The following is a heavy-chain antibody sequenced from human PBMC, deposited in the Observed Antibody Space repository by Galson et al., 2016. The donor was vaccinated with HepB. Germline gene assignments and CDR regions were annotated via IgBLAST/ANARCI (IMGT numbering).Heavy chain of an antibody. J-gene: IGHJ4*02. V-gene: IGHV3-23*01. Sequence: SLRLSCAASGFTFRTYAMSWVRQAPGKGLECVSSICGGGGSKYYAESVKGQFTISRDNSKNTLFLQLNTLRAEDTAVYFCAKDLWVLLGFGEFLLWGQGTLVTVSS. CDR2: ICGGGGSK. D-gene: IGHD3-10*01. CDR3: AKDLWVLLGFGEFLL. CDR1: GFTFRTYA.